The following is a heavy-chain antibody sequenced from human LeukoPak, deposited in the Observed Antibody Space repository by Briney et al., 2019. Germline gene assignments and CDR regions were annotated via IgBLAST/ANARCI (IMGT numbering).Heavy chain of an antibody. CDR1: GFTFSSYE. J-gene: IGHJ6*02. Sequence: PGGSLRLSCAASGFTFSSYEVNWVRQAPGKGLEWVSYISSSGSTVYYADSVKGRFTISRDNAKNSLYLQMNSLRAEDTAVYYCARGSAAGEYYYYYYGMDVWGQGTTVTVSS. CDR2: ISSSGSTV. D-gene: IGHD6-13*01. V-gene: IGHV3-48*03. CDR3: ARGSAAGEYYYYYYGMDV.